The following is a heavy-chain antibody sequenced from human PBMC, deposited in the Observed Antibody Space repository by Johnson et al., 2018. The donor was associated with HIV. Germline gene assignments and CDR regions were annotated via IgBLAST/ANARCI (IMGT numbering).Heavy chain of an antibody. J-gene: IGHJ3*02. V-gene: IGHV3-30*04. D-gene: IGHD6-13*01. CDR3: ASALSSRSHDAFDM. CDR1: GFTFSSYA. CDR2: ISDDGTNK. Sequence: QVQLVESGGGVVQSGRSLRLSCAASGFTFSSYAMNWVRQSPGKGREWVAVISDDGTNKYYADLKGRFTISRDNSKNTLYLKKNSRRAEDTAVYYCASALSSRSHDAFDMWGQGTMVTVSS.